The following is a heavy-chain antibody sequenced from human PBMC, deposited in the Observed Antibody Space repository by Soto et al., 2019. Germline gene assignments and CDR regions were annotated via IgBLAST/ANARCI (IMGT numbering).Heavy chain of an antibody. J-gene: IGHJ4*02. Sequence: GGSLRLSCAASGFTFSSYAMSWVRQAPGKGLEWVSAISGSGVSTYYADSVKGRFTISRDNSKNTLYLQMSSLRAEDTAVYYCAKSPGRYYYDSSGYYHYDDRGQGTLVTGSS. V-gene: IGHV3-23*01. CDR1: GFTFSSYA. CDR3: AKSPGRYYYDSSGYYHYDD. D-gene: IGHD3-22*01. CDR2: ISGSGVST.